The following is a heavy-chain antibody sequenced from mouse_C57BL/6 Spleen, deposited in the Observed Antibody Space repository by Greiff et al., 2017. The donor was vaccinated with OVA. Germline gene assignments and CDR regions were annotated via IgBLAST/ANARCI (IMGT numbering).Heavy chain of an antibody. J-gene: IGHJ4*01. CDR2: IWRGGST. V-gene: IGHV2-5*01. D-gene: IGHD1-1*01. CDR3: AKSITTVVPGMDY. Sequence: VKLMESGPGLVQPSQSLSITCTVSGFSLTSYGVHWVRQSPGKGLEWLGVIWRGGSTDYNAAFMSRLSITKDNSKSQVFFKMNSLQADDTAIYYCAKSITTVVPGMDYWGQGTSVTVSS. CDR1: GFSLTSYG.